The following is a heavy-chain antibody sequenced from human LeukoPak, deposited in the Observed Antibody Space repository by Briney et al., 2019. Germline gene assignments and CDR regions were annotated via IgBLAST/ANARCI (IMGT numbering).Heavy chain of an antibody. CDR3: ARSRVATTPGALMDV. CDR2: INPSGGST. Sequence: ASVKVSCKASGYTFTSYYMHWVRQAPGQGLEWMGIINPSGGSTSYAQKFQGRVTMTRDTSTSTVYMELSSLRSEDTAVCYCARSRVATTPGALMDVWGKGTTVTVSS. V-gene: IGHV1-46*01. J-gene: IGHJ6*04. D-gene: IGHD5-12*01. CDR1: GYTFTSYY.